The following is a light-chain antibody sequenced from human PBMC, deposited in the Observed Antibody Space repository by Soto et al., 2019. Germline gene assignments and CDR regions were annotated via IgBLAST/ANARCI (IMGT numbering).Light chain of an antibody. CDR2: DAS. CDR3: QQSYSNVALT. Sequence: DLQMTQSPSTLSASVGDRVTITCRASQSCRNSLAWYQQKAGKAPTLLIYDASTLQSGVPSRFSGSGSGTEFSLTISSLQPEDFATYYCQQSYSNVALTFGGGTKVEIK. CDR1: QSCRNS. J-gene: IGKJ4*01. V-gene: IGKV1-5*01.